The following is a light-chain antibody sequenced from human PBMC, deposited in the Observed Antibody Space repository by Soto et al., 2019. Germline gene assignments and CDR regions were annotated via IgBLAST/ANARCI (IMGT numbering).Light chain of an antibody. V-gene: IGKV1-5*03. CDR1: QSISNC. J-gene: IGKJ5*01. CDR2: QAS. Sequence: DIQMTQSPSTLSASVGDRVTITCRASQSISNCLAWYQQKPGKAPRFLIHQASVLETGVPSRFSGSGSETEFALTINSLQPDDFGVYYCQQYLNFPITFGQGTRLDIK. CDR3: QQYLNFPIT.